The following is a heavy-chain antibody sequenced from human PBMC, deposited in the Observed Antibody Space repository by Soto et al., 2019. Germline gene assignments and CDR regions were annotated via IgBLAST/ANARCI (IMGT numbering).Heavy chain of an antibody. J-gene: IGHJ5*02. V-gene: IGHV1-18*01. CDR1: GYTFTTYG. CDR3: ARDPRRYCSGGSCNWLDP. Sequence: GASVKVSCKASGYTFTTYGISWVRQAPGQGLEWMGWISACNGKTSYAEKFQGRVTMTTDTSTSTAYMELRSLRSDDTAVYYCARDPRRYCSGGSCNWLDPWGQGTLVTVSS. D-gene: IGHD2-15*01. CDR2: ISACNGKT.